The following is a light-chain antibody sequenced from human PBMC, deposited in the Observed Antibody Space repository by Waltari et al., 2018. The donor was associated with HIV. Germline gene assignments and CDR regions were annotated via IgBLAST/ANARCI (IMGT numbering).Light chain of an antibody. J-gene: IGLJ2*01. V-gene: IGLV1-51*01. CDR1: PPNIGDTY. CDR2: DNN. Sequence: QSVLTQPPSVSAAPGQKVTITCSGGPPNIGDTYVSWYQQFPETAPKLLIYDNNKRPSGIPDRFSASKSGTSATLGITGLQTGDEAQYYCGSWDSSLSALLFGGGTKLTVL. CDR3: GSWDSSLSALL.